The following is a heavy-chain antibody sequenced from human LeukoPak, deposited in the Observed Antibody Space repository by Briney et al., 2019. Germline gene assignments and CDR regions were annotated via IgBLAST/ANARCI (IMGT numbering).Heavy chain of an antibody. D-gene: IGHD3-10*01. CDR3: ARGDPGVIITPFDY. Sequence: SETLSLTCTVSGGSISSGDYYWSWIRQPPGKGLEWIGYIYYSGSTYYNPSLKSRVTIPVDTSKNQFSPKLSSVTAADTAVYYCARGDPGVIITPFDYWGQGTLVTVSS. CDR1: GGSISSGDYY. V-gene: IGHV4-30-4*01. J-gene: IGHJ4*02. CDR2: IYYSGST.